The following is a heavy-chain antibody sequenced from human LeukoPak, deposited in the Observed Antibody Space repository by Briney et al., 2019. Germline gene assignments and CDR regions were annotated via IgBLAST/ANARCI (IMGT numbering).Heavy chain of an antibody. D-gene: IGHD6-13*01. CDR1: GGSISSSSYY. CDR2: IYYSGST. J-gene: IGHJ4*02. V-gene: IGHV4-39*07. CDR3: ARDNGAAAGTGYFDY. Sequence: SETLSLTCTVSGGSISSSSYYWGWIRQPPGKGLEWIGSIYYSGSTYYNPSLKSRVTISVDTSKNQFFLKLSSVTAADTAVYYCARDNGAAAGTGYFDYWGQGTLVTVSS.